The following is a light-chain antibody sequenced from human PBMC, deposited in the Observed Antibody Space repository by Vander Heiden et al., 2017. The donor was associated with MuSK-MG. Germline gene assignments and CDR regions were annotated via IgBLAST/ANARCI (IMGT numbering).Light chain of an antibody. V-gene: IGKV1-39*01. CDR2: AAS. Sequence: DIQMTQSPSSLSASVGDRVTITCRASQSISSYLNWYQQKPGKAPKLLIYAASSLQSGVPSRFSGSGSGTDFTLTISSLQPEDFATYYCQQSYSTPLWTFGPGTKVEIK. CDR1: QSISSY. CDR3: QQSYSTPLWT. J-gene: IGKJ1*01.